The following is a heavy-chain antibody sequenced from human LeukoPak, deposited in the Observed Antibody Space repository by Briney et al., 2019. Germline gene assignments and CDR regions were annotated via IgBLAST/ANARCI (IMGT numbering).Heavy chain of an antibody. CDR3: AREYSNWGANYYYYYMDV. V-gene: IGHV1-69*05. Sequence: GASVKVSCKASGGTFSSYAISWVRKAPGQGLEWMVRIIPIFGTANYAQKFQGRVTITTDESTSTAYMELSSLRSEDTAVYYCAREYSNWGANYYYYYMDVWGKGTTVTVSS. D-gene: IGHD4-11*01. J-gene: IGHJ6*03. CDR1: GGTFSSYA. CDR2: IIPIFGTA.